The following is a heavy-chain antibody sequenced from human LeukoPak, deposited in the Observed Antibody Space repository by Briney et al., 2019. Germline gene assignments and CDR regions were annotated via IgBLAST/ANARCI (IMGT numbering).Heavy chain of an antibody. D-gene: IGHD3-3*01. CDR1: GGSISSYY. J-gene: IGHJ4*02. Sequence: SGTLSLTCAVSGGSISSYYWSWIRQPPGKGLEWTGYIYYSGSTNYNPSLKSRVTISVDTSKNQFSLKLSSVTAADTAVYYCATGEIEYYDFWSGFDYWGQGTLVTVSS. CDR3: ATGEIEYYDFWSGFDY. CDR2: IYYSGST. V-gene: IGHV4-59*01.